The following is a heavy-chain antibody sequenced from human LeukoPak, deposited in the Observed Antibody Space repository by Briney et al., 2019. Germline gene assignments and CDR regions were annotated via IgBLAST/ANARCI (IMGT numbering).Heavy chain of an antibody. CDR1: GFTFSSYG. CDR2: IWYDGSNK. D-gene: IGHD1-26*01. V-gene: IGHV3-33*01. CDR3: ARDRSYSGSYDY. J-gene: IGHJ4*02. Sequence: PGGSLRLSCAASGFTFSSYGMHWVRQAPGKGLEWVAVIWYDGSNKYYADSVKGRFTISRDNSKNTLYLQMNSLRAEDTAVYYCARDRSYSGSYDYWGQGTLVTVPS.